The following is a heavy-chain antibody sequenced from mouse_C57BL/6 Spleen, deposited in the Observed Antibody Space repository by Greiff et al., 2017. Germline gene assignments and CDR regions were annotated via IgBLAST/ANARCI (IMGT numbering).Heavy chain of an antibody. V-gene: IGHV1-69*01. CDR1: GYTFTSYW. CDR3: ARAELLRPFDY. D-gene: IGHD1-2*01. Sequence: QVQLQQPGAEFVMPGASVKLSCKASGYTFTSYWMHWVKQRPGQGLEWIGEIDPSDSYTNYNQKFKGKSTLTVDKSSSTAYMQLSSLTSEDSAVYYCARAELLRPFDYWGQGTTLTVSS. CDR2: IDPSDSYT. J-gene: IGHJ2*01.